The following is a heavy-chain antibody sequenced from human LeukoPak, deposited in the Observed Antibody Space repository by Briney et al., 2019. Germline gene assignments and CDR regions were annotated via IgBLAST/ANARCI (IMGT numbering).Heavy chain of an antibody. CDR3: ATGARPGIAAAGTPYYYGMDV. J-gene: IGHJ6*02. CDR1: GYSFISYW. CDR2: IYPGDSDT. Sequence: GESLKISCKGSGYSFISYWIGWARQMPGKGLEWMGIIYPGDSDTRYSPSFQGQVTISADKSISTAYLQWSSLKASDTAMYYCATGARPGIAAAGTPYYYGMDVWGQGTTVTVSS. V-gene: IGHV5-51*01. D-gene: IGHD6-13*01.